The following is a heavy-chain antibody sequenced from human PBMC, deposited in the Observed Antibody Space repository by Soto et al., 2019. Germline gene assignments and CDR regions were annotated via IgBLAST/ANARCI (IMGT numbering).Heavy chain of an antibody. CDR3: ATEKTSYGMDV. V-gene: IGHV1-8*01. CDR1: GYTFTSYD. J-gene: IGHJ6*02. Sequence: QVQLVQSGAEVKKPGASVKVSCKASGYTFTSYDINWVRQATGQGLEWMGWMNPNSGNAGYAQKFQGRVTMTRNTSIRTAYLELSSLRSEDTAVYYCATEKTSYGMDVWGQGTTVTVSS. CDR2: MNPNSGNA.